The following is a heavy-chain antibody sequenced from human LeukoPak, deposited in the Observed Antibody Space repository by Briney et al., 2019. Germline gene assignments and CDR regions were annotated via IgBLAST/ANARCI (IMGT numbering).Heavy chain of an antibody. CDR3: ARDVESVVVVAAADY. V-gene: IGHV3-9*01. CDR1: GFTFDDYA. D-gene: IGHD2-15*01. Sequence: PGRSLRLSCAASGFTFDDYAMHWVRQAPGKGLEWVSGISWNSSSIGYADSVKGRFTISRDNAKNSLYLQMNSLRAEDTAVYYCARDVESVVVVAAADYWGQGTLVTVSS. J-gene: IGHJ4*02. CDR2: ISWNSSSI.